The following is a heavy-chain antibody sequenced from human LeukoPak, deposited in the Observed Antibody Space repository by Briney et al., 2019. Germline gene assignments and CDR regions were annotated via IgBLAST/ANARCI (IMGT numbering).Heavy chain of an antibody. Sequence: GGSLRLSCAASGFTFSSYGMHWVRQAPGKGLEWVAVISYDGSNKYYADSVKGRFTISRDNSKNTLYLQMNSLRAEDTAVYYCAKDPGGVRGYYDSSGDGSWGQGTLVTVSS. CDR2: ISYDGSNK. CDR3: AKDPGGVRGYYDSSGDGS. V-gene: IGHV3-30*18. J-gene: IGHJ4*02. CDR1: GFTFSSYG. D-gene: IGHD3-22*01.